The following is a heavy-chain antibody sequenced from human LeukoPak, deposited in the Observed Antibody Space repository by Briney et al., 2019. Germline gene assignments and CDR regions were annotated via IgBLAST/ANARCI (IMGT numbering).Heavy chain of an antibody. J-gene: IGHJ6*02. D-gene: IGHD5-12*01. CDR1: GFTFSSYS. CDR2: ISSSSSYI. V-gene: IGHV3-21*01. Sequence: GGSLRLSCAASGFTFSSYSMNWVRQAPGKGLEWASSISSSSSYIYYADSVKGRFTISRDNAKNSLYLQMNSLRAEGTAVYYCAREGGLDGMDVWGQGTTVTVSS. CDR3: AREGGLDGMDV.